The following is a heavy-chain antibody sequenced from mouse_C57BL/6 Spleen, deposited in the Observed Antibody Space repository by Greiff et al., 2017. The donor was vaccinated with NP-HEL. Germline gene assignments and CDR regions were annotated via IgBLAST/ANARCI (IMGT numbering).Heavy chain of an antibody. CDR1: GFTFSDYY. Sequence: EVKVEESEGGLVQPGSSMKLSCTASGFTFSDYYMAWVRQVPEKGLEWVANINYDGSSTYYLDSLKSRFIISRDNAKNILYLQMSSLKSEDTATYYCARALYDGYGGAMDYWGQGTSVTVSS. CDR3: ARALYDGYGGAMDY. CDR2: INYDGSST. J-gene: IGHJ4*01. V-gene: IGHV5-16*01. D-gene: IGHD2-3*01.